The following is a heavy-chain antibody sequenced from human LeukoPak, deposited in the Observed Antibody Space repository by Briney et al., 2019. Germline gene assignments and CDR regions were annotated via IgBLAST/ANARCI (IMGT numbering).Heavy chain of an antibody. Sequence: GGSLRLSCSASGFTFSIYEMNWVRQAPGKGLEWVSYISSSGSTIYYADSVRGRFTVSRDNDKNTLYLQMNSLRAEDTAVYYCARRGYESSGPKYYFDHWGQGILVTVSS. D-gene: IGHD3-22*01. V-gene: IGHV3-48*03. CDR2: ISSSGSTI. CDR1: GFTFSIYE. J-gene: IGHJ4*02. CDR3: ARRGYESSGPKYYFDH.